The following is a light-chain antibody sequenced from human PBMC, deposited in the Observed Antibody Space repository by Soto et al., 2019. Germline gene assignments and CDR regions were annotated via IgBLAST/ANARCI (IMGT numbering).Light chain of an antibody. CDR1: QSVFSS. CDR2: GAA. J-gene: IGKJ1*01. CDR3: QQYHNWPA. V-gene: IGKV3-15*01. Sequence: EIVMTQSPATLSVSPGERATLSCRASQSVFSSLAWYQQKPGQAPRLLIYGAATRATGIPARFSGSGSGTEFTPTISSLQSEDFAVYYCQQYHNWPAFGQGTKV.